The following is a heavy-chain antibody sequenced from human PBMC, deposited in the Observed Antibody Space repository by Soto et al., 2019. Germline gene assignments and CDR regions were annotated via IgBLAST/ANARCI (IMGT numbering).Heavy chain of an antibody. D-gene: IGHD6-19*01. Sequence: EVQLLESGGGLVQPGGSLTLSCAASGFTFSTYAMSWVRQAPGKGLEWVSGTGSDSTATYYADSVKGRFTISRDNSKNTLYLQMNSLRAEDTAIYSCVRPRLAVAGTRWFDPWGQGTLVTVSS. CDR2: TGSDSTAT. J-gene: IGHJ5*02. CDR3: VRPRLAVAGTRWFDP. CDR1: GFTFSTYA. V-gene: IGHV3-23*01.